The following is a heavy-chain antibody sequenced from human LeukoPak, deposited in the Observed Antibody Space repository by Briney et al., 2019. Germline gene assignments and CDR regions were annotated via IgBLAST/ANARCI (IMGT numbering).Heavy chain of an antibody. J-gene: IGHJ4*02. V-gene: IGHV4-4*07. CDR2: IYTSGST. CDR3: AREKEALVYFDY. Sequence: SETLTLTCTVSGGSISTYYWGWIRQPAGRGLEWIGRIYTSGSTNYNPSLKSRVTMSVDTSKNQFSLKLSSVAAADTAVYYCAREKEALVYFDYWGQGTLVTVSS. CDR1: GGSISTYY.